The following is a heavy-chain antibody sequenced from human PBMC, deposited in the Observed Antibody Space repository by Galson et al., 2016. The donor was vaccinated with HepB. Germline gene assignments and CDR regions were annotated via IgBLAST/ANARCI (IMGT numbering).Heavy chain of an antibody. V-gene: IGHV3-30*18. CDR2: ISSDGSHE. Sequence: SLRLSCAASGFTFTNFPMHWVRQAPGKGLEGVALISSDGSHENYVDSVKGRFTISRDNSKNTLYLQMTSLRPEDTAVYYCAKLAGYCTSPRCYVHYGSGSAEFDTWGQGTLVTVSS. D-gene: IGHD2-2*01. CDR3: AKLAGYCTSPRCYVHYGSGSAEFDT. J-gene: IGHJ5*02. CDR1: GFTFTNFP.